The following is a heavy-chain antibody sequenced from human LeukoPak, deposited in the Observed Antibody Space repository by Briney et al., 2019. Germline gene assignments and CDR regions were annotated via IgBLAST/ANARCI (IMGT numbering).Heavy chain of an antibody. CDR3: AKDIDTVGLGY. Sequence: GGSLRLSCAASGFTFSSYGMHWVRQAPGKGLEWVAVTSYDGSNKYYADSVKGRFTTSRDNSKNTLYLQMNSLRAEDTAVYYCAKDIDTVGLGYWGQGTLVTASS. D-gene: IGHD3/OR15-3a*01. V-gene: IGHV3-30*18. J-gene: IGHJ4*02. CDR2: TSYDGSNK. CDR1: GFTFSSYG.